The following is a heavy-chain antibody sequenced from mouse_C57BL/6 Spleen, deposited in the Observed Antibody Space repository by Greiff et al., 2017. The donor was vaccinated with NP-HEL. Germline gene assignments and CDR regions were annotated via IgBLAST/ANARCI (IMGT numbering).Heavy chain of an antibody. CDR3: ARDRAEGAMDY. CDR2: ISDGGSYT. CDR1: GFTFSSYA. J-gene: IGHJ4*01. V-gene: IGHV5-4*01. D-gene: IGHD3-1*01. Sequence: EVQLVESGGGLVKPGGSLKLSCAASGFTFSSYAMSWVRQTPEKRLEWVATISDGGSYTYYPDNVKGRFTISRDNAKNNLYLQMSHLKSEDTAMSFCARDRAEGAMDYWGQGTSVAVSS.